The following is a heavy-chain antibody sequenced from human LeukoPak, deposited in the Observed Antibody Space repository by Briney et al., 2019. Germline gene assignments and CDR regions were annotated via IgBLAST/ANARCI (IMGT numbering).Heavy chain of an antibody. Sequence: GGSLRLSCAASGFTFSSYWMTWVRQAPGKGLEWVSSISSSSSYIYYADSVKGRFTISRDNAKNSLYLQMNSLRAEDTAVYYCARDLYSSGWARIYYFDYWGRGTLVTVSS. V-gene: IGHV3-21*01. CDR2: ISSSSSYI. CDR3: ARDLYSSGWARIYYFDY. D-gene: IGHD6-19*01. CDR1: GFTFSSYW. J-gene: IGHJ4*02.